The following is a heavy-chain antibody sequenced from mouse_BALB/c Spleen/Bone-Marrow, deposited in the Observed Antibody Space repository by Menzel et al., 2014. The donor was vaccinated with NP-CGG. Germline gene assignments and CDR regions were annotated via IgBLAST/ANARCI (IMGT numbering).Heavy chain of an antibody. V-gene: IGHV5-12*02. CDR3: ASTYYGNPFAY. Sequence: EVKLMESGGGLVQPGGSLKLSCATSGFTFSDYYMHWVRQTPEKRLEWVAYISNGGGSTYYPDTVKGRFTISRDNAKHTLYLQMSRLKSEDTAMYYCASTYYGNPFAYWGQGTLVTVSA. CDR2: ISNGGGST. CDR1: GFTFSDYY. D-gene: IGHD2-10*01. J-gene: IGHJ3*01.